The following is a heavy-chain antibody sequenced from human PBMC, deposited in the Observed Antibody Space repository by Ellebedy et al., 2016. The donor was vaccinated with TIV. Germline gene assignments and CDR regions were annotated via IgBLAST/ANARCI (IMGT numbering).Heavy chain of an antibody. CDR2: IYHSGST. CDR1: GYSISGGYF. Sequence: MPSETLSLTCTVSGYSISGGYFWVWIRQPPGKGLEWIGEIYHSGSTNYNPSLKSRVTISVDKSKNQFSLKLSSVTAADTAVYYCAKRQAYGDYEYAFDIWGQGTMVTVSS. V-gene: IGHV4-38-2*02. J-gene: IGHJ3*02. CDR3: AKRQAYGDYEYAFDI. D-gene: IGHD4-17*01.